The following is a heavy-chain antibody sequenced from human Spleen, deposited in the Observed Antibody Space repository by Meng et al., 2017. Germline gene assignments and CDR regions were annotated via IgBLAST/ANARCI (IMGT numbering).Heavy chain of an antibody. V-gene: IGHV4-4*07. Sequence: GSLRLSCTVSGGSISRFYWSWIRQPAGKGLEWIGRIYSDGSPNYNPSLKSRVTMSVDTSKNQLSLELSSVTAADTAVYYCARGYYFDDWGQGTLVTVSS. CDR2: IYSDGSP. J-gene: IGHJ4*02. CDR1: GGSISRFY. CDR3: ARGYYFDD.